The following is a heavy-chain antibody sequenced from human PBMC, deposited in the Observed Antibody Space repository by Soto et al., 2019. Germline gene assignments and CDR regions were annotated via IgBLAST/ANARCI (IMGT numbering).Heavy chain of an antibody. CDR2: VSHDGRNT. Sequence: PGGSLRLSCAASGFTFSDYAMHWVRQAPGKGLEWVAVVSHDGRNTHYADSVKGRFTISRDNSKNTLYLQMNSLRAEDTAVFYCARSQYRSSWYPFDYWGQGTLVTVSS. J-gene: IGHJ4*02. V-gene: IGHV3-30*03. CDR3: ARSQYRSSWYPFDY. D-gene: IGHD6-13*01. CDR1: GFTFSDYA.